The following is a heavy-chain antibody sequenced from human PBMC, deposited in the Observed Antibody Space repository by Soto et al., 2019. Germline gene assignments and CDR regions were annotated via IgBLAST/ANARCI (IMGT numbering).Heavy chain of an antibody. J-gene: IGHJ4*02. CDR1: GGSIIDGQSN. Sequence: QVQLQQSGPGLLKPSQTLSLTCTVSGGSIIDGQSNLNWNRQHPERDLEWVRYINYNGTTNYSPALKSRMLISIDTSKNQFSLWLTSVTAVDTGVYYCARDAPVVAAFWGKGTLVTVSS. V-gene: IGHV4-31*03. CDR3: ARDAPVVAAF. CDR2: INYNGTT. D-gene: IGHD2-2*01.